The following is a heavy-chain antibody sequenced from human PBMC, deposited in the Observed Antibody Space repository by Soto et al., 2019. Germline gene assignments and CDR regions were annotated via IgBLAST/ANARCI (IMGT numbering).Heavy chain of an antibody. CDR1: GFTFSSYG. J-gene: IGHJ4*02. V-gene: IGHV3-33*01. D-gene: IGHD3-22*01. Sequence: QVQLVESGGGVVQPGRSLRLSCAASGFTFSSYGMHWVRQAPGKGLEWVAVIWYDGSNKYYADSVKGRFTISRDNSKNALYLQMNGLRAEDTAVYYCARDRSYYDSSGYVLADYWGQGTLVTVSS. CDR3: ARDRSYYDSSGYVLADY. CDR2: IWYDGSNK.